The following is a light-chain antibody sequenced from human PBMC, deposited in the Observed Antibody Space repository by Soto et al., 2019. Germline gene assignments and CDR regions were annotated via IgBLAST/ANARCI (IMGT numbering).Light chain of an antibody. CDR1: NIGSKS. CDR2: DDR. Sequence: SYELTQPPSVSVAPGQTARITCGGNNIGSKSVHWYQQKPGQAPVLVVYDDRDRPSGIPERFSGSNSGNTATLTISRVEAGDEADYYCQVWDSSSDVGFGGGTKLTGL. V-gene: IGLV3-21*02. CDR3: QVWDSSSDVG. J-gene: IGLJ2*01.